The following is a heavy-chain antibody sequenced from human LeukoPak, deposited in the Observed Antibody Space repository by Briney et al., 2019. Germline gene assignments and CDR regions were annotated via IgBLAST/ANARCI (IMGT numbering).Heavy chain of an antibody. D-gene: IGHD2-2*01. J-gene: IGHJ4*02. V-gene: IGHV3-21*04. Sequence: GGSLRLSCAASGFTFSSYSMNWVRQAPGKGLEWVSSISSSSSYIYYADSVKGRFTISRDNAKNSLYLQMNSLRAEDTAVYYCAKGIVVVPAAGYYFDHWGQGTLVTVSS. CDR1: GFTFSSYS. CDR3: AKGIVVVPAAGYYFDH. CDR2: ISSSSSYI.